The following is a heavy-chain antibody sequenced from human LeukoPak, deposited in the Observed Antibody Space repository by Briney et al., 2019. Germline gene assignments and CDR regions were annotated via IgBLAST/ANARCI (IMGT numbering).Heavy chain of an antibody. V-gene: IGHV3-11*01. CDR3: AKGATYYYGSSAHLDY. J-gene: IGHJ4*02. CDR2: ISNSGSSI. D-gene: IGHD3-22*01. CDR1: GFTFSDSY. Sequence: GGSLRLSCAASGFTFSDSYMTWIRQAPGKGLEWVSYISNSGSSIYYADSVKGRFTTSRDNAKSSLYLQMNSLRAEDMALYYCAKGATYYYGSSAHLDYWGQGTLVTVSS.